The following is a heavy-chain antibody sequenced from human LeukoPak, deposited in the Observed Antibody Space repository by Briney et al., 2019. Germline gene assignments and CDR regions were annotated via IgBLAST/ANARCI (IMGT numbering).Heavy chain of an antibody. CDR2: IGWNSGSI. Sequence: SLRLSCAASGFTFDDYAMHWVRQAPGKGLEWVSGIGWNSGSIGYADSVKGRFTISRDNAKNSLYLQMNSLRVEDTALYYCAKSSSGWYSGGYYFDYWGQGTLVTVSS. CDR1: GFTFDDYA. J-gene: IGHJ4*02. D-gene: IGHD6-19*01. V-gene: IGHV3-9*01. CDR3: AKSSSGWYSGGYYFDY.